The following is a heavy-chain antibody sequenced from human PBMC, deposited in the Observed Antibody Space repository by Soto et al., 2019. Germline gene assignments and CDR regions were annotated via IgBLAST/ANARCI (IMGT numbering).Heavy chain of an antibody. V-gene: IGHV3-30-3*01. D-gene: IGHD1-26*01. CDR2: ITYDGSNE. J-gene: IGHJ4*02. Sequence: QVQLVESGGGVVQPGRSLRLSCAASGFTFRSYTMHWVRQAPGKGLEWVGVITYDGSNEYCADSVKGRFTISRDNSRNTLYLQMNSLRPDDTAVYPCVRAPSGSYPEFDYWGQGTLVTVSS. CDR1: GFTFRSYT. CDR3: VRAPSGSYPEFDY.